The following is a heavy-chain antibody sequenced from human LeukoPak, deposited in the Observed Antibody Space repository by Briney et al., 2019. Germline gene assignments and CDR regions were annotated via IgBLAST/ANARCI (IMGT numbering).Heavy chain of an antibody. CDR3: ARGGVFPRGFDS. Sequence: PSETLSLTCTVSGGSISSYYWSWIRQPPGKGLEWIGYIYYSGSTNYNPSLKSRVTISVDTSKNQFSLNLSSVTAADTAVYYCARGGVFPRGFDSWGQGTLVTVSS. J-gene: IGHJ5*01. CDR1: GGSISSYY. CDR2: IYYSGST. D-gene: IGHD3-16*01. V-gene: IGHV4-59*01.